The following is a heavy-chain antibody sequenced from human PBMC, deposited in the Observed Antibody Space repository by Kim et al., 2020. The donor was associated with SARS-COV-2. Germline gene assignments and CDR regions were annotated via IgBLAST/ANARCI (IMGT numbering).Heavy chain of an antibody. CDR3: ARVRGTMFGVVIIGGWFDP. J-gene: IGHJ5*02. CDR1: GYTFTSYA. CDR2: INTNTGNP. V-gene: IGHV7-4-1*02. D-gene: IGHD3-3*01. Sequence: ASVKVSCKASGYTFTSYAMNWVRQAPGQGLEWMGWINTNTGNPTYAQGFTGRFVFSLDTSVSTAYLQISSLKAEDTAVYYCARVRGTMFGVVIIGGWFDPWGQGTLVTVSS.